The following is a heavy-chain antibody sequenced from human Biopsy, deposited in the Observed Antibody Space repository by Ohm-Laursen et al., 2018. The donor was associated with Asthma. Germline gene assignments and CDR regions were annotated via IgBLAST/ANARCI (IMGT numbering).Heavy chain of an antibody. Sequence: ASVKVSCKASGYNFISFAIHWVRQAPGQRLEWMGWVNTGNGDTKYSQKFQGRVTITRDTSASTACMELRSLRSEDTATYYCARTCYDFLTGQVKDVFGVWGQGSMVTVSS. CDR1: GYNFISFA. J-gene: IGHJ3*01. CDR3: ARTCYDFLTGQVKDVFGV. D-gene: IGHD3-9*01. CDR2: VNTGNGDT. V-gene: IGHV1-3*04.